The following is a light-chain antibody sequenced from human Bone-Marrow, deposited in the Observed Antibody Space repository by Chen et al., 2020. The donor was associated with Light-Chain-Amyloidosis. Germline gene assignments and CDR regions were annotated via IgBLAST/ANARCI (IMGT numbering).Light chain of an antibody. CDR3: QVWDSSSDHVV. V-gene: IGLV3-21*02. CDR2: DDR. Sequence: SYVLNQPPSVSVAPGQTARITCGGNNIGSKSVHWYQQKPGQAPILVVYDDRDRPSGIPGRFSGSNFGNTYTLTVSRVEAGDEADYYCQVWDSSSDHVVFGGGTKLTVL. CDR1: NIGSKS. J-gene: IGLJ2*01.